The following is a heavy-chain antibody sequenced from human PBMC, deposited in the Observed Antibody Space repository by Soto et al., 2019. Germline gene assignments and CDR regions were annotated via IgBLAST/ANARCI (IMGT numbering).Heavy chain of an antibody. V-gene: IGHV4-30-4*01. CDR2: IYYSGST. Sequence: SETRSLPCTVSANSITNDSYYWGWIRQPPGKGLEWIGYIYYSGSTHYNPSLKSRLIISMDTSKNEFSLQLCSVAAADTAVYYGATTSWFDNSGSPYWGKGALGTVSS. J-gene: IGHJ4*02. CDR3: ATTSWFDNSGSPY. D-gene: IGHD3-22*01. CDR1: ANSITNDSYY.